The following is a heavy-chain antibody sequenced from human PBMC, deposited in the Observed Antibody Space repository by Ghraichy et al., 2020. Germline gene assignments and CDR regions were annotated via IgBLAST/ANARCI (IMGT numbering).Heavy chain of an antibody. CDR1: EFTLSNAW. CDR3: TTVRWTYYYYGLDV. Sequence: GGSLRLSCAASEFTLSNAWMNWVRQAPGKGLEWVGRIKSITDGGTTDYAAPVKGRFTISRDDSKNTLYLQMISLKTEDTAVYYCTTVRWTYYYYGLDVWGQGTTVTVSS. CDR2: IKSITDGGTT. J-gene: IGHJ6*02. V-gene: IGHV3-15*01. D-gene: IGHD4-23*01.